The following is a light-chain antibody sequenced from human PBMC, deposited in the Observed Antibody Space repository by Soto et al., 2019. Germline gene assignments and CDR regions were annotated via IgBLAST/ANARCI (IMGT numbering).Light chain of an antibody. Sequence: QSVLTKAPSVSGAPGQRVTISCTGSSSNIGAGYDVHWYQHLPGTAPKLLIYGNTNRPSGVPDRLSGSKSGTSASLAITGLQAEDEADYYCQSYDSSLRDYVFGTGTKLTVL. CDR3: QSYDSSLRDYV. V-gene: IGLV1-40*01. CDR1: SSNIGAGYD. CDR2: GNT. J-gene: IGLJ1*01.